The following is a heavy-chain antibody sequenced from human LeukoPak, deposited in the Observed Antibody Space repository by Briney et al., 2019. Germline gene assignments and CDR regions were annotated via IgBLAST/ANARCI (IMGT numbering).Heavy chain of an antibody. D-gene: IGHD2-8*01. V-gene: IGHV4-59*06. J-gene: IGHJ3*02. CDR2: ISYSGSS. CDR1: GGSISSYY. CDR3: ARDNGVAFDI. Sequence: SETLSLTCTVSGGSISSYYWSWIRQHPGKGLEWIGYISYSGSSYYNPSLQSRVTTSVDTSKNQFSLKLSSVTAADTAMYFCARDNGVAFDIWGQGTMVIVSS.